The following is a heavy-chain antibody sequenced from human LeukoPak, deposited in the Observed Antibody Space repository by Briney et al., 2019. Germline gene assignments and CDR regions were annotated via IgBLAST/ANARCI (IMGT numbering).Heavy chain of an antibody. CDR2: ISGSGGST. Sequence: GGSLRLSCAASGLTFSSHWMHWVRQAPGKGLEWVSAISGSGGSTYYADSVRGRFTISRDNSKNTLYLQMNSLRAEDTAVYYCAKANVVAAMADWFDPWGQGTLVTVSS. CDR1: GLTFSSHW. V-gene: IGHV3-23*01. D-gene: IGHD2-15*01. J-gene: IGHJ5*02. CDR3: AKANVVAAMADWFDP.